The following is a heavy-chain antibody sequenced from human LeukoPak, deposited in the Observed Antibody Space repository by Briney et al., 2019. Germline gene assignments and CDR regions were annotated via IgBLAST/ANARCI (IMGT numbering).Heavy chain of an antibody. D-gene: IGHD6-19*01. Sequence: GGSLRLSCAASGFTFRNFAMSWVRQAPGKGLEWVSTISGSGGSTYYADSVKGRFTISRVNSKNTLYLQMYSLRAADTAVYYCAKEYLGLVIIYFDYWGQGTLVTVSS. CDR1: GFTFRNFA. CDR2: ISGSGGST. J-gene: IGHJ4*02. V-gene: IGHV3-23*01. CDR3: AKEYLGLVIIYFDY.